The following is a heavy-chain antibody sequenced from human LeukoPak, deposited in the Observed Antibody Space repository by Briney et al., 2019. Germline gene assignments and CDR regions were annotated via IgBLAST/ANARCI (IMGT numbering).Heavy chain of an antibody. J-gene: IGHJ3*02. V-gene: IGHV1-2*02. Sequence: ASVKVSCKTSGYTFTGYYMHWVRQAPGQGLEWMGWINPNSGGTNYAQKFQGRVTMTRNTSISTAYMELSRLRSDDTAVYYCARDGSWWELQFNAFDIWGQGTMVTVSS. D-gene: IGHD1-26*01. CDR3: ARDGSWWELQFNAFDI. CDR1: GYTFTGYY. CDR2: INPNSGGT.